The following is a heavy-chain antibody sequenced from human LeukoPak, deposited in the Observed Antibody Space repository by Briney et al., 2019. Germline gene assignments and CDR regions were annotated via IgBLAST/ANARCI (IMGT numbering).Heavy chain of an antibody. CDR2: MNPRSGNT. Sequence: ASVKVSCKTSGYTFTNYDINWVRQATGQGLEWMGWMNPRSGNTGSAQRFQGRVTMTRDTSISTAYMELISLRSEDTAVYYCARVWGAIDYWGQGTLVTVSS. J-gene: IGHJ4*02. CDR1: GYTFTNYD. V-gene: IGHV1-8*01. CDR3: ARVWGAIDY. D-gene: IGHD1-26*01.